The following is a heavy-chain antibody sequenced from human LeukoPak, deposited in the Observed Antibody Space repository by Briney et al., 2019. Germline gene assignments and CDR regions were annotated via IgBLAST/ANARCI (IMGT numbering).Heavy chain of an antibody. Sequence: SETLSLTCTVSSGSITGYYWSWIRQPPGKGLEWIGEINHSGSTNYNPSLKSRVTISVDTSKNQFSLRLSSVTAADTAVYYCARLSRICSSTSCYAYYYGSGSYLPDYWGQGTLVTVSS. CDR3: ARLSRICSSTSCYAYYYGSGSYLPDY. V-gene: IGHV4-34*01. CDR1: SGSITGYY. J-gene: IGHJ4*02. D-gene: IGHD3-10*01. CDR2: INHSGST.